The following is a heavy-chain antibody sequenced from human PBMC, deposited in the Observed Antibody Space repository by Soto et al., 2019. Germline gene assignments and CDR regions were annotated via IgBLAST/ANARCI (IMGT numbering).Heavy chain of an antibody. J-gene: IGHJ5*02. CDR1: GGSISNYY. CDR3: ARGVPAAGTDWFDP. V-gene: IGHV4-4*07. CDR2: VSSTGSS. D-gene: IGHD6-13*01. Sequence: XATLSLSCTVSGGSISNYYWSWIRQPAEKRLEWIGRVSSTGSSYYNPSLKSRVTISVDTSKNQVSLNLTSVTAADTAVYYCARGVPAAGTDWFDPWGQGTLVTVSS.